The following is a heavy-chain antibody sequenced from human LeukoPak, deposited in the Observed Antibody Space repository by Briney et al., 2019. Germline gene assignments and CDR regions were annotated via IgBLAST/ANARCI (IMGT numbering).Heavy chain of an antibody. D-gene: IGHD3-22*01. CDR1: GGSISSSNW. CDR2: IYHSGST. V-gene: IGHV4-4*02. J-gene: IGHJ6*02. CDR3: ARDEIVVVISGSSYYYGMDV. Sequence: SETLSLTCAVSGGSISSSNWWSWVRQPPGKGLEWIGEIYHSGSTNYNPSLKSRVTISVDTSKNQFSLKLSSVTAADTAVYYCARDEIVVVISGSSYYYGMDVWGQGTTVTVSS.